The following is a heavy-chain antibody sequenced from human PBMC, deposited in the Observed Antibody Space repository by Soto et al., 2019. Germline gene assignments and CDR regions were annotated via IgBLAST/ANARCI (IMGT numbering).Heavy chain of an antibody. D-gene: IGHD6-19*01. J-gene: IGHJ1*01. CDR3: ASDPRTSSPYSSGWYPDFQP. Sequence: EVQLVESGGGLVKPGGSLRLSCAASGFTFSSYSMNWVRQAPGKGLEWVSSISSSSTSKYYADSVKGRFTISRDNAKRSVYLQMNSLRAEDTAVYYCASDPRTSSPYSSGWYPDFQPWGQGTLVKVYS. V-gene: IGHV3-21*01. CDR2: ISSSSTSK. CDR1: GFTFSSYS.